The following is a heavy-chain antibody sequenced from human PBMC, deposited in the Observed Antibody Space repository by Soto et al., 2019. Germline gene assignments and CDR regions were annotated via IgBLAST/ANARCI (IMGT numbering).Heavy chain of an antibody. CDR2: IVVGSGNT. D-gene: IGHD4-17*01. CDR3: EAALPAYGDYVGFYFDY. Sequence: QMQLVQSGPEVKKPGTSVKVSCKASGFNFTSSAVQWVRQARGQRLELIGWIVVGSGNTNYAQKFQERVTITRDMSTSTAYMELRSLRSEDTAVYYCEAALPAYGDYVGFYFDYWGQGTLVTVSS. V-gene: IGHV1-58*01. J-gene: IGHJ4*02. CDR1: GFNFTSSA.